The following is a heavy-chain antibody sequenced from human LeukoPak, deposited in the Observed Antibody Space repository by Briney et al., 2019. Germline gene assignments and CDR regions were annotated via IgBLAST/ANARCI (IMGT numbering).Heavy chain of an antibody. Sequence: SETLSLTCAVYGGSFCGYYWSWIRQPPGKGLEWIGEINHSGSTNYNPSLKSRVTISVDTSKNQFSLKLSSVTAADTAVYYCARGYDYVWGSYRSRLDYWGQGTLVTVSS. J-gene: IGHJ4*02. D-gene: IGHD3-16*02. V-gene: IGHV4-34*01. CDR2: INHSGST. CDR1: GGSFCGYY. CDR3: ARGYDYVWGSYRSRLDY.